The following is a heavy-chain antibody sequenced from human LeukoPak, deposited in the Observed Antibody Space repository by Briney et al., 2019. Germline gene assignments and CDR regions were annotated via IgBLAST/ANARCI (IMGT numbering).Heavy chain of an antibody. CDR2: IKPDGSEE. J-gene: IGHJ6*04. CDR3: AELGITMIGGV. D-gene: IGHD3-10*02. V-gene: IGHV3-7*01. Sequence: PGGSLRLSCAAFGFSFSSYWMSWVRQAPGKGLEWVASIKPDGSEEQYVDSVKGRFTISRDNAKNSLYLQMNSLRAEDTAVYYCAELGITMIGGVWGKGTTVTISS. CDR1: GFSFSSYW.